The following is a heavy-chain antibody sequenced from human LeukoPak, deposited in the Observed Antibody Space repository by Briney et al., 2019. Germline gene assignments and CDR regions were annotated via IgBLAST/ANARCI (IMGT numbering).Heavy chain of an antibody. V-gene: IGHV3-30*18. Sequence: PGRSLRLSCAASGFTFSSYGMHWVRQAPGKGLEWEAVISYDGSNKYYADSVKGRFTISRDNSKNTLSLQMNSLRTEDTAAYYCAKVTSGGSCYPSDYWGQGTLVTVSS. D-gene: IGHD2-15*01. CDR1: GFTFSSYG. CDR2: ISYDGSNK. CDR3: AKVTSGGSCYPSDY. J-gene: IGHJ4*02.